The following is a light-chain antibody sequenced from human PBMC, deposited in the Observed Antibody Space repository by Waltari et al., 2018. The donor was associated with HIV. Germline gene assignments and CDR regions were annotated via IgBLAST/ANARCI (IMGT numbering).Light chain of an antibody. CDR3: QTWGAGILV. V-gene: IGLV4-69*01. CDR2: LNSDGSH. CDR1: GGHSNYP. Sequence: QLVLTHSPSASASLGASVHLTCTLSGGHSNYPIAWHHQQHEKGPRYLMKLNSDGSHSTGDGIPDRFSGSSSGPERYLTITSLRSEDEGDYYCQTWGAGILVFGGGTKLTVL. J-gene: IGLJ3*02.